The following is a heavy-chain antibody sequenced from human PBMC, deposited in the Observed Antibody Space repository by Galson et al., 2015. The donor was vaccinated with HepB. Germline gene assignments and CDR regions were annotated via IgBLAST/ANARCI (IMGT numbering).Heavy chain of an antibody. V-gene: IGHV1-18*04. CDR1: GYTFTSYG. J-gene: IGHJ5*02. CDR2: ISGYNGNT. D-gene: IGHD5/OR15-5a*01. Sequence: SVKVSCKASGYTFTSYGISWVRQAPGQGLEWMGWISGYNGNTNYAQKLQGRVTMTTDTSTSTAYMELRSLRSDDTAVYYCSRDGRVDVVSATHNWFDPWGQGTLVTVSS. CDR3: SRDGRVDVVSATHNWFDP.